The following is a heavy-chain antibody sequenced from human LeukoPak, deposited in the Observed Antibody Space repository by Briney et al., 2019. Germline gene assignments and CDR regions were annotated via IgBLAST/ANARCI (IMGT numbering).Heavy chain of an antibody. Sequence: GGSLRLSCAASGFTFSSYEMNWVRQAPGKGLEWVSYISSSGSTIFYADSVKGRFTISRDNAKHSLYLQMNSLRAEDTDVYYCAERGITMIGCVWGKGTTVTISS. V-gene: IGHV3-48*03. CDR2: ISSSGSTI. J-gene: IGHJ6*04. D-gene: IGHD3-10*02. CDR1: GFTFSSYE. CDR3: AERGITMIGCV.